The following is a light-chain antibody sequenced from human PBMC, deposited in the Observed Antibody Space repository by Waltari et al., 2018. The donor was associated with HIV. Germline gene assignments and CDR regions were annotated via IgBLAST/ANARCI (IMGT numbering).Light chain of an antibody. J-gene: IGLJ1*01. Sequence: NFMLTQPHSVSESPGKTVTISCARSSGSIASNHVQWYQQRPGSAPTPVIYEDNQRPSGVPHRFSGSIDSSSNSASLTISELKTEDEADYYCQSYDSTNPCIFGTGTRVTVL. CDR1: SGSIASNH. CDR2: EDN. V-gene: IGLV6-57*03. CDR3: QSYDSTNPCI.